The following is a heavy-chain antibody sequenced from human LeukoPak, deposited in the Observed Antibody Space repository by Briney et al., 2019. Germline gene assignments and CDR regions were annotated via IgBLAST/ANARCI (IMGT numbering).Heavy chain of an antibody. D-gene: IGHD2-2*01. CDR3: ARTFYYYYYMDV. CDR2: ISWNSGSI. V-gene: IGHV3-9*03. CDR1: GFTFDDYA. Sequence: GRSLRLSCAASGFTFDDYAMHWVRQAPGKGLEWVSGISWNSGSIGYADSVKGRFTISRDNAKNSLYLQMNSLGAEDMALYYCARTFYYYYYMDVWGKGTTVTVSS. J-gene: IGHJ6*03.